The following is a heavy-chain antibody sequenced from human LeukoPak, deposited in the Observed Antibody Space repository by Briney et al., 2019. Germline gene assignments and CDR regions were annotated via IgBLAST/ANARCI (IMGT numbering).Heavy chain of an antibody. V-gene: IGHV4-4*02. CDR1: GFTFTTYW. J-gene: IGHJ4*02. CDR2: IYHSGST. Sequence: PGGSLRLSCAASGFTFTTYWMSWVRQPPGKGLEWIGEIYHSGSTNYNPSLKSRVTISVDKSKNQFSLKLSSVTAADTAVYYCARVVVAAYFDYWGQGTLVTVSS. D-gene: IGHD2-15*01. CDR3: ARVVVAAYFDY.